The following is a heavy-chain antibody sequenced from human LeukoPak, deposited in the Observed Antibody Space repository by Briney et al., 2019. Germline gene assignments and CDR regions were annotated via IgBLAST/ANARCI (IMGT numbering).Heavy chain of an antibody. D-gene: IGHD1-26*01. Sequence: PGGSLRLSCAASGFTFSSYNMNWVRQAPGKGLEWVSSITSSSSYIYYADSVKGRFTISRDNAKNSLYLQMDSLRVEDTAEYYCARDPYSGNYRAYYYYYMDVWGKGTTVTVSS. V-gene: IGHV3-21*06. CDR1: GFTFSSYN. CDR2: ITSSSSYI. CDR3: ARDPYSGNYRAYYYYYMDV. J-gene: IGHJ6*03.